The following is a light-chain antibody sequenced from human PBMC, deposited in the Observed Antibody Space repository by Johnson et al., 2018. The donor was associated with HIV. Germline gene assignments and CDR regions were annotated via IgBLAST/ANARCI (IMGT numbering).Light chain of an antibody. CDR2: DNN. CDR1: SSNIGNNY. CDR3: GTWDSSLYAYV. V-gene: IGLV1-51*01. J-gene: IGLJ1*01. Sequence: QSVLTQPPSVSAAPGQKVTISCSGSSSNIGNNYVSWYQQLPGTAPKLLIYDNNNRPSGIPDRFSGSKSGTSATLGITGLQTGDEADYYCGTWDSSLYAYVCGTGTKVTAL.